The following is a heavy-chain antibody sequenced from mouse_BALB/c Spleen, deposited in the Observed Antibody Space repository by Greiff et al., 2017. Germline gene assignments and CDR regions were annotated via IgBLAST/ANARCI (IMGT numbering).Heavy chain of an antibody. V-gene: IGHV5-4*02. J-gene: IGHJ4*01. CDR3: ARDLGDYAMDY. CDR1: GFTFSDYY. Sequence: EVKLLESGGGLVKPGGSLKLSCAASGFTFSDYYMYWVRQTPEKRLEWVATISDGGSYTYYPDSVKGRFTISRDNAKNNLYLQMSSLKSEDTAMYYCARDLGDYAMDYWGQGTSVTVSS. CDR2: ISDGGSYT. D-gene: IGHD4-1*01.